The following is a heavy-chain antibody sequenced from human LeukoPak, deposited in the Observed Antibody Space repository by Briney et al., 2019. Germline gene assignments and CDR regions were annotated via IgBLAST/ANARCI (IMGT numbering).Heavy chain of an antibody. CDR2: IYGGGST. J-gene: IGHJ6*03. V-gene: IGHV3-53*01. CDR1: GFTVSNKY. CDR3: ARDRSDGNYYMVV. D-gene: IGHD5-24*01. Sequence: GGSLRLSCAASGFTVSNKYMSWVRQAPGKGLEWISVIYGGGSTSYADSVKGRFTISRDNSKKTLYLQMNSLRADDTAVYYCARDRSDGNYYMVVWGKGTTVTVSS.